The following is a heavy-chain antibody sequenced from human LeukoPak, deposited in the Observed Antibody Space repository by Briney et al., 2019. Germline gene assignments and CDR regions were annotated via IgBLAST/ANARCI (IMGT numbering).Heavy chain of an antibody. CDR2: IKSKTDSGTT. D-gene: IGHD6-19*01. Sequence: GGSLRLSCAASGFTFSNAWMSWVRQAPGKGLEWVGRIKSKTDSGTTDYAAPVKGRFTISRDDSKNTLYLKTNSLKTEDTAVYYCTTEEYEDAAASTSIAVAGTAAFDIWGQGTMVTVSS. CDR3: TTEEYEDAAASTSIAVAGTAAFDI. CDR1: GFTFSNAW. V-gene: IGHV3-15*01. J-gene: IGHJ3*02.